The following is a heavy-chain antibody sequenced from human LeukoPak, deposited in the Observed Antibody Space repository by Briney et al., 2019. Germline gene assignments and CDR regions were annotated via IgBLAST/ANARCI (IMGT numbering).Heavy chain of an antibody. J-gene: IGHJ4*02. D-gene: IGHD5-24*01. Sequence: SGGSLRLSCAASGFTFSSYSMNWVRQAPGKGLEWVSYISSSSSTIYYADSVKGRFTISRDNAKNSLYLQMNSLRAEDTAVYYCARGERWLQFGYFDYWGQGTLVTVSS. CDR3: ARGERWLQFGYFDY. V-gene: IGHV3-48*01. CDR1: GFTFSSYS. CDR2: ISSSSSTI.